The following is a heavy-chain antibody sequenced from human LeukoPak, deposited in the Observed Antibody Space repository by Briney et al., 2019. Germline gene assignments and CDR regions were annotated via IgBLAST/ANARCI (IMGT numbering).Heavy chain of an antibody. CDR3: ARFPPDTAMVNRDY. V-gene: IGHV4-59*01. CDR2: IYKRGGGTT. Sequence: SETLSLTCTVSGASIYNNYWGWIRQSPGKGLEWIAYIYKRGGGTTDYNPSLESRVTISVDTSKSQFSLNLSSVTAADTAVYYCARFPPDTAMVNRDYWGQGTLVTVSS. J-gene: IGHJ4*02. D-gene: IGHD5-18*01. CDR1: GASIYNNY.